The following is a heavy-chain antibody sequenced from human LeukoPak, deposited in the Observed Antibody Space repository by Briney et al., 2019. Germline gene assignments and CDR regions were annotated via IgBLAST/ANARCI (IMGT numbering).Heavy chain of an antibody. CDR3: ARDYPYGSDWHSMKAWYFDF. D-gene: IGHD6-19*01. CDR1: GFTFSTYW. J-gene: IGHJ2*01. V-gene: IGHV3-7*01. CDR2: IKYDGTEK. Sequence: GGSLRLSCAASGFTFSTYWMSWVRRAPGKGLEWLAVIKYDGTEKYYVDSVKGRFTIARDNAKNSVYLQVNSLRVEDTAVYFCARDYPYGSDWHSMKAWYFDFWGRGTQATVSS.